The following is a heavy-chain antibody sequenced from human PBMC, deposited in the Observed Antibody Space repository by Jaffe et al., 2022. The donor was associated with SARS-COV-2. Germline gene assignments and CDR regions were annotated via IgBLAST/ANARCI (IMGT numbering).Heavy chain of an antibody. CDR1: GGSISSGSYY. V-gene: IGHV4-39*01. CDR3: ARPQAALRPYYYVDV. Sequence: QLQLQESGPGLVKPSETLSLTCTVSGGSISSGSYYWGWIRQPPGKGLEWIGSIYYSGSTFYNPSLKSRVTMSVDTSKNQISLRLSSVTAADTAVYYCARPQAALRPYYYVDVWGKGTTVTVSS. J-gene: IGHJ6*03. CDR2: IYYSGST.